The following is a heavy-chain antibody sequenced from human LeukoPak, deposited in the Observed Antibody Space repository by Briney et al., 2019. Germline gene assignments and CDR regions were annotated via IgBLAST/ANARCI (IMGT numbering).Heavy chain of an antibody. J-gene: IGHJ4*02. CDR1: GFTFSSYD. CDR2: ISYDGSNK. Sequence: PGGSLRLSCAASGFTFSSYDVTWVRQAPGKGLEWVAVISYDGSNKYYADSVKGRFTISRDNSKNTLYLQMNSLRAEDTAVYYCAKDLRRYCSSTSCSSPDFWGQGTLVTVSS. D-gene: IGHD2-2*01. V-gene: IGHV3-30*18. CDR3: AKDLRRYCSSTSCSSPDF.